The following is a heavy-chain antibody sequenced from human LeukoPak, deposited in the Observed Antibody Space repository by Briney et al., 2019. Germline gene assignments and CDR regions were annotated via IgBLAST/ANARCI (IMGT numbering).Heavy chain of an antibody. Sequence: GGSLRLSCAASGFTFSTYWMHWVRQAPGKGLEWVAVISYDGSNKYYADSVKGRFTISRDNSKNTLYLQMNSLRAEDTAVCYCARGLYCSSTSCYNYYYGFDVWGQGTTVTVSS. D-gene: IGHD2-2*02. CDR2: ISYDGSNK. J-gene: IGHJ6*02. V-gene: IGHV3-30-3*01. CDR3: ARGLYCSSTSCYNYYYGFDV. CDR1: GFTFSTYW.